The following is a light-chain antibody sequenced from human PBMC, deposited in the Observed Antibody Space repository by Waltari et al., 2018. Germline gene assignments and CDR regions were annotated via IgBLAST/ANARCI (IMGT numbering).Light chain of an antibody. Sequence: EIVLTQSPGTLSLSPGERATISCRASQSVSKSFLAWYQQKPGQAPRLLIYGAASRAMGIPGRFSGSGSGTDFTLTISRLEPEDFTVYYCQQYGSSPETFGQGTKVEIK. CDR1: QSVSKSF. CDR3: QQYGSSPET. J-gene: IGKJ1*01. CDR2: GAA. V-gene: IGKV3-20*01.